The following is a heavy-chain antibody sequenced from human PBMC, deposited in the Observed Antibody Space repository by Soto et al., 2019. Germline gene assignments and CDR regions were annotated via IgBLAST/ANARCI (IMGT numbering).Heavy chain of an antibody. Sequence: QITLKESGPTLVKPTQTLTLTCTFSGFSLSTNGMGVGWLRQPPGKALEWLALIHWDDDRRYSPSLESRLTITKDTSKNQVVLTVANVDPVDTATFYCAQGHCGQNCYPIHFDNWGQGTLVTVSS. CDR2: IHWDDDR. CDR1: GFSLSTNGMG. D-gene: IGHD2-21*01. V-gene: IGHV2-5*02. J-gene: IGHJ4*02. CDR3: AQGHCGQNCYPIHFDN.